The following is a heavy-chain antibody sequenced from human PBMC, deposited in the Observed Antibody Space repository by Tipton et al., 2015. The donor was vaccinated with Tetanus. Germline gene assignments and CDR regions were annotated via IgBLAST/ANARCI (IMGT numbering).Heavy chain of an antibody. CDR3: ARDPTRRFDY. V-gene: IGHV3-21*01. CDR2: ITSAGSYI. D-gene: IGHD1/OR15-1a*01. J-gene: IGHJ4*02. CDR1: GFIFSDYS. Sequence: SLRLSCAASGFIFSDYSMNWVRQAPGKGLEWVSSITSAGSYIYYADTAKGRFTISRDNAKNSLYLQMNSLRAEDTAVYYCARDPTRRFDYWGPGTLVTVSS.